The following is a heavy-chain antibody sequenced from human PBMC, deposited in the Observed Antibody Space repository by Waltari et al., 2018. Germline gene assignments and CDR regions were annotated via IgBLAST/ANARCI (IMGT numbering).Heavy chain of an antibody. D-gene: IGHD3-22*01. CDR2: IMPDISET. CDR1: GGPFTSDS. V-gene: IGHV1-69*02. Sequence: QVQLVQSGAEAKKPGSSVRVSCRASGGPFTSDSVNWVRTAPGQGLEWMGRIMPDISETKYAVKFQGRITITADQSTGTVYMEVRSLRSDDTAVYYCAGGDGGYYYHKMDVWGQGTTVTVSS. J-gene: IGHJ6*02. CDR3: AGGDGGYYYHKMDV.